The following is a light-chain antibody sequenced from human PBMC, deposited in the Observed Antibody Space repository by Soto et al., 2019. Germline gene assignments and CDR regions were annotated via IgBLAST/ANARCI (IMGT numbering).Light chain of an antibody. J-gene: IGLJ2*01. CDR1: SSNIGSKT. Sequence: HSVLTQPPSASGTPGQRVTISCSGSSSNIGSKTVSWYQQLPGTAPKLLIYSNSQRPSGVPDRFSGSKSGTSASLAISGLQSEDEADYYCAAWDDSLNGVVFGGGTKLTVL. CDR3: AAWDDSLNGVV. V-gene: IGLV1-44*01. CDR2: SNS.